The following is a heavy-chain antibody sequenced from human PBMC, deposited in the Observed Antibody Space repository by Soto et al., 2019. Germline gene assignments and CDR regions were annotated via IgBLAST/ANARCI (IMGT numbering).Heavy chain of an antibody. D-gene: IGHD2-2*02. V-gene: IGHV4-34*01. Sequence: QVQLQQWGAGLLKPSETLSLTCAVYGGSFSGYYWSWIRQPPGKGLEWIGEINHSGSTNYNPSLKSRVTISVDTSKNQFSLKLSSVTAADTAVYYWARYCSSTSCYTPYYYYMDVWGKGTTVTVCS. J-gene: IGHJ6*03. CDR2: INHSGST. CDR3: ARYCSSTSCYTPYYYYMDV. CDR1: GGSFSGYY.